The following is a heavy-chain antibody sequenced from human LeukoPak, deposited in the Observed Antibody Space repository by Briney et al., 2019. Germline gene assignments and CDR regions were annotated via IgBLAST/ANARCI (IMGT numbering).Heavy chain of an antibody. V-gene: IGHV4-61*08. Sequence: SETLSLTCTVSGGSISSGGYYWSWIRQHPGKGLEWIGYIYYSGSTNYNPSLKSRVTISVDTSKNQFSLKLSSVTAADTAVYYCARLPSRPYYYYYYGMDVWGQGTTVTVSS. CDR1: GGSISSGGYY. J-gene: IGHJ6*02. CDR3: ARLPSRPYYYYYYGMDV. CDR2: IYYSGST. D-gene: IGHD2-2*01.